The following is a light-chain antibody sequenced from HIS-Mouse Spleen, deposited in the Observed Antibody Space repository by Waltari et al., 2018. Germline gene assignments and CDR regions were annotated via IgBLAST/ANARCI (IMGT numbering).Light chain of an antibody. J-gene: IGLJ2*01. CDR1: AFPNTS. CDR3: YSTDSSGNHRV. V-gene: IGLV3-10*01. CDR2: EDS. Sequence: SYELTQPPSVSVSPGQTARTTCSGDAFPNTSSYWYQQKSGQPPVLVIYEDSKRPSGIPDRFSGSSSGTMATLTISGAQVEDEADYYCYSTDSSGNHRVFGGGIKLTVL.